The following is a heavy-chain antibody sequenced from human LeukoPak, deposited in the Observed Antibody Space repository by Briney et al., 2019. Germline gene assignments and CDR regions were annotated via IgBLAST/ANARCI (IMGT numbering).Heavy chain of an antibody. Sequence: GASVKVSCKASGYTFTSYDINWVRQATGQGLEWMGWMNPNSGNTGYAQKFQGRVTITRNTSISTAYMELTSLRSEDTAVYYCARLSATTVTTLDYWGQGTLVTVSS. CDR2: MNPNSGNT. D-gene: IGHD4-11*01. J-gene: IGHJ4*02. CDR3: ARLSATTVTTLDY. CDR1: GYTFTSYD. V-gene: IGHV1-8*03.